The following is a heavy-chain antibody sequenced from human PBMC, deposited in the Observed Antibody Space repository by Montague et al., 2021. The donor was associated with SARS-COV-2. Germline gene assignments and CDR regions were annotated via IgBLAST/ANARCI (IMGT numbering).Heavy chain of an antibody. CDR1: GGSISSGGYY. D-gene: IGHD3-9*01. CDR3: ARAQLDFDWLSMPSSHWFDP. CDR2: IYYSGNT. V-gene: IGHV4-31*03. J-gene: IGHJ5*02. Sequence: TLSLTCTVSGGSISSGGYYWSWIRQHPGKGLEWIGYIYYSGNTYYNPSLKSRVTISVDTSKNQFSLKLSSVTAADTAVYYCARAQLDFDWLSMPSSHWFDPWGRGTLVTVSS.